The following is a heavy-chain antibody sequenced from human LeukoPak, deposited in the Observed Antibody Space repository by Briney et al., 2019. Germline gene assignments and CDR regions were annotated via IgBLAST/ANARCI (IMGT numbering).Heavy chain of an antibody. CDR1: GGSFSGYY. V-gene: IGHV4-34*01. CDR2: INHSGST. Sequence: PSETLSLTCAVYGGSFSGYYWSWIRQPPGKGLEWIGEINHSGSTNYNPSLKSRVTISVDTSKNQFPLKLSSVTAADTAVCYCARAPAPIVVVPAAIEFFSPPGNWGQGTLVTVSS. D-gene: IGHD2-2*02. CDR3: ARAPAPIVVVPAAIEFFSPPGN. J-gene: IGHJ4*02.